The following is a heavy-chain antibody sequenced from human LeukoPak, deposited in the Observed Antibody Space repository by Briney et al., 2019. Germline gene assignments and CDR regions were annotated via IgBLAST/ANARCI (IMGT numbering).Heavy chain of an antibody. D-gene: IGHD2-21*02. J-gene: IGHJ4*02. CDR3: AKVPTPVTDLPDY. CDR2: ISSRSSYI. Sequence: PGGSLRLSCAASGFTFSSYNMNWVRQAPGKGLEWVSCISSRSSYIYYADSVKGRFTISRDNAKNSLYLQMNSLRAEDTAVYYCAKVPTPVTDLPDYWGQGTLVIVSS. V-gene: IGHV3-21*01. CDR1: GFTFSSYN.